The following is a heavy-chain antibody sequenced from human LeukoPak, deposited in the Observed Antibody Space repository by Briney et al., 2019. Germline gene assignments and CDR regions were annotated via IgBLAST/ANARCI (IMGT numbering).Heavy chain of an antibody. CDR3: ARGRVGYYFDY. Sequence: GGSLRLSCAASGFTVSSNYMNWVRQAPGKGLEWVSVIYSGGSTYYADSVKGRFTISRDNSKKTLYLQINSPRAEDTAVYYCARGRVGYYFDYWGQGTLVTVSS. CDR2: IYSGGST. D-gene: IGHD1-26*01. J-gene: IGHJ4*02. V-gene: IGHV3-66*02. CDR1: GFTVSSNY.